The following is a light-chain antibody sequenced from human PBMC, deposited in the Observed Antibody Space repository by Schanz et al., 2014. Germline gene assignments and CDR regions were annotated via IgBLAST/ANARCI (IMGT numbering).Light chain of an antibody. J-gene: IGLJ1*01. CDR1: SSDVGGYNY. V-gene: IGLV2-8*01. Sequence: QSSLTQPASVSGSPGQSITISCTGTSSDVGGYNYVSWYQQYPGKAPKLMIYEVNKRPSGVPDRFSGSKSGNTASLTISGLQAEDEADYYCCSYAGDNNWKVFGTGTKLT. CDR3: CSYAGDNNWKV. CDR2: EVN.